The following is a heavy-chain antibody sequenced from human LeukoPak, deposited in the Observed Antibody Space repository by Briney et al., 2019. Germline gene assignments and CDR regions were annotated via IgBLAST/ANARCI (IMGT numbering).Heavy chain of an antibody. CDR1: GFTLSDYW. CDR2: IKQDGSEK. J-gene: IGHJ4*02. CDR3: ARGATYAYYQDY. Sequence: GGSLRLSCAVSGFTLSDYWMSWVRQAPGKGLEWVANIKQDGSEKYYVDSVKGRFTVSRDNAKNSLYLQMNSLRAEDTAVYYCARGATYAYYQDYWGQGTLVTVSS. D-gene: IGHD1-26*01. V-gene: IGHV3-7*01.